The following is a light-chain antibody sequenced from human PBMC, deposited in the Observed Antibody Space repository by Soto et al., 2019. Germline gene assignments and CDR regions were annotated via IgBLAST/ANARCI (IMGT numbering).Light chain of an antibody. V-gene: IGLV2-23*01. Sequence: QSALTQPASVSGSPGQSITISCTGTSSDVVNDLLVSWYQQQPGKAPKLMIYEGTKRPAGVSDRFSGSKSGNTASLTISGLQAEDEADYYCCSYAGSGTDNYVFGSGTKLTVL. J-gene: IGLJ1*01. CDR1: SSDVVNDLL. CDR3: CSYAGSGTDNYV. CDR2: EGT.